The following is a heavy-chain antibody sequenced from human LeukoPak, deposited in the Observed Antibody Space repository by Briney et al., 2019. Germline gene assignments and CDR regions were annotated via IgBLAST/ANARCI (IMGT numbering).Heavy chain of an antibody. D-gene: IGHD2-2*01. CDR2: VYSGGGT. J-gene: IGHJ4*02. Sequence: GGSLRLSCAASGFIVADNYLNWVRQAPGKGLEWVSIVYSGGGTNYADSVKGRFTISRDNSKNTLYLQMNSPRAEDTAVYYCARSTSYHFDFWGQGTLVTVSS. V-gene: IGHV3-53*01. CDR3: ARSTSYHFDF. CDR1: GFIVADNY.